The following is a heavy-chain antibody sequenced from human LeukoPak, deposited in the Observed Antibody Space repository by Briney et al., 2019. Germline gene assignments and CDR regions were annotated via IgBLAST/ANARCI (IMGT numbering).Heavy chain of an antibody. D-gene: IGHD5-18*01. V-gene: IGHV1-8*01. CDR1: GYTFTSYD. Sequence: ASVKVSCKASGYTFTSYDINWVRQATGQGLEWMGWMNPNSGNTGYAQKFQGRVTMTRNTSISTAYMELSSLRSEDTAVYYCARGLPGVSYGYPQPFDYWGQGTLVTVSS. J-gene: IGHJ4*02. CDR3: ARGLPGVSYGYPQPFDY. CDR2: MNPNSGNT.